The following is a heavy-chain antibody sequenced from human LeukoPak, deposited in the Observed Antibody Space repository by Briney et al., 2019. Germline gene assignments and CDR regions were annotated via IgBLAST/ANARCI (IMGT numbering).Heavy chain of an antibody. CDR3: ARLTLFVVDAGGYNWFDP. D-gene: IGHD2-21*01. CDR2: IYYTGST. V-gene: IGHV4-30-4*01. Sequence: PSETLSLTCTVSGGSISSGDYYWSWIRQPPGKGLEWIGYIYYTGSTYYNPSLKSRVTISVDTSKNQFSLKLSSVTAADTAVYYCARLTLFVVDAGGYNWFDPWGQGTLVTVSS. J-gene: IGHJ5*02. CDR1: GGSISSGDYY.